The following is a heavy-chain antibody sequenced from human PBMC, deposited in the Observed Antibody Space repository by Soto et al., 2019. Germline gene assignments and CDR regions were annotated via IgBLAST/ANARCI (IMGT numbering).Heavy chain of an antibody. Sequence: GESLKISCKGSGYSFTSYWIVWVRQIPGKGLEWMGIMYPADSNTRYSPSFQGQVTISADKSISTAYLQWSSLKVSDTAMYYCARHGPRVAAAPFNWFDPWGQGTLVTVSS. CDR1: GYSFTSYW. J-gene: IGHJ5*02. V-gene: IGHV5-51*01. CDR2: MYPADSNT. CDR3: ARHGPRVAAAPFNWFDP. D-gene: IGHD2-15*01.